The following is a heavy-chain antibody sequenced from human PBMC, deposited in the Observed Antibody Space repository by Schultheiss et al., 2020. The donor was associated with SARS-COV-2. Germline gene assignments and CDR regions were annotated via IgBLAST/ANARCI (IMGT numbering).Heavy chain of an antibody. D-gene: IGHD3-16*02. Sequence: SETLSLTCTVSGGSISSYYWSWIRQPAGKGLECIGLIYSSGSTNYNPSLKSRVTMSVDTSKNQFSLKLSSVTAADTAVYYCATGIIGNFDYWGQGTLVTVSS. CDR2: IYSSGST. CDR1: GGSISSYY. J-gene: IGHJ4*02. V-gene: IGHV4-4*07. CDR3: ATGIIGNFDY.